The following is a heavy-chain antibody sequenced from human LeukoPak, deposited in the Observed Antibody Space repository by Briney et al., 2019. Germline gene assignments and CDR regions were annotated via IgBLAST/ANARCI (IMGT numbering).Heavy chain of an antibody. Sequence: PGGSLRLSCAASGFTFSSYNMNWVRQAPGKGLEWVSSITSSSSYIYYADSVKGRFTISRDNAKNSLYLQMDSLRVEDTAVYYCAKDLHYGSADYWGQGTLVTVSS. CDR2: ITSSSSYI. V-gene: IGHV3-21*06. D-gene: IGHD3-10*01. CDR1: GFTFSSYN. J-gene: IGHJ4*02. CDR3: AKDLHYGSADY.